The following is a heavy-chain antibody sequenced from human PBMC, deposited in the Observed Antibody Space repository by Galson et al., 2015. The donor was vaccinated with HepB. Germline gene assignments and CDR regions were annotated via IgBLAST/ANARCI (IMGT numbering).Heavy chain of an antibody. CDR1: GFTFSKLW. D-gene: IGHD1-26*01. CDR3: AADQGAAAY. Sequence: SLRLSCAASGFTFSKLWLNWIRQAPGKGLEWVGRIKNKTAGGTQEYAAPVRGRFTISRDDSKNTLYLQMNILKTDDAGVYYCAADQGAAAYWGRGTLVTVSS. V-gene: IGHV3-15*01. CDR2: IKNKTAGGTQ. J-gene: IGHJ4*02.